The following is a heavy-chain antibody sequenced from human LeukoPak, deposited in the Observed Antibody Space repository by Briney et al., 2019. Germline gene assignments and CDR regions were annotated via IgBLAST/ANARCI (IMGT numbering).Heavy chain of an antibody. CDR3: ARDGVVTMELDS. J-gene: IGHJ4*02. D-gene: IGHD3-3*01. V-gene: IGHV4-61*02. Sequence: SETLSLTCTVSGESISNSRHYWSWIRQPAGKGLEWIGRIYPSGNTNYNPSLKSRLTISLATSKNQFSLNLKSVTAADTAMYYCARDGVVTMELDSWGQGTLVTVSS. CDR2: IYPSGNT. CDR1: GESISNSRHY.